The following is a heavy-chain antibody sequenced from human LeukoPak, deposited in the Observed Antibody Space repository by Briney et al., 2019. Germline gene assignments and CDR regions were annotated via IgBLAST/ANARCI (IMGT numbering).Heavy chain of an antibody. CDR1: GDSISSYY. J-gene: IGHJ4*02. D-gene: IGHD6-13*01. CDR3: ARDTSSWYNYIFDY. V-gene: IGHV4-59*01. Sequence: PSETLSLTCTVSGDSISSYYWNWIRQPPGKGLEWIGNIHYSGSTNYNPSLKSRVTLSLDTSKNQFSLNLSSLTAADTAVYYCARDTSSWYNYIFDYWGQGTLVTVSS. CDR2: IHYSGST.